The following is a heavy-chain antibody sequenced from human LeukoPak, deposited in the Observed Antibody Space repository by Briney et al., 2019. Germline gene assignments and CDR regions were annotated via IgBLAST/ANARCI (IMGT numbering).Heavy chain of an antibody. CDR1: GFTFSNYW. Sequence: AGGSLRLSCAVSGFTFSNYWMSWVRQAPRKGLEWVAHIKQDESEKYYVDSVKGRFTISRDNAKNSLYLQMNSLRAEDTAIYYCARDKIVGASKFDYWGQGTLVTVSS. V-gene: IGHV3-7*01. J-gene: IGHJ4*02. CDR3: ARDKIVGASKFDY. CDR2: IKQDESEK. D-gene: IGHD1-26*01.